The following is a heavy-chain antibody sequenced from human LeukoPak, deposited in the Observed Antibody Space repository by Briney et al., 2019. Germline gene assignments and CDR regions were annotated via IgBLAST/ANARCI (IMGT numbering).Heavy chain of an antibody. CDR3: AKAMRIVVVTATSYGMDV. D-gene: IGHD2-21*02. Sequence: GGSLRLSCAASGFTFSSYAMSWVRQAPGKGLEWVSAISGSGGSTYYADSVKGRFTIPRDNSKNTLYLQMNSLRAEDTAVYYCAKAMRIVVVTATSYGMDVWGQGTTVTVSS. V-gene: IGHV3-23*01. J-gene: IGHJ6*02. CDR2: ISGSGGST. CDR1: GFTFSSYA.